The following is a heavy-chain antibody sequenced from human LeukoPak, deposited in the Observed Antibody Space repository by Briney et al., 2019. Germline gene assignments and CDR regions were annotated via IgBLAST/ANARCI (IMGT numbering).Heavy chain of an antibody. J-gene: IGHJ4*02. CDR1: GGSISITTYY. D-gene: IGHD3-10*01. V-gene: IGHV4-39*07. CDR2: IYYSGST. CDR3: ARDYMVRGVIDY. Sequence: PSETLSLTCTVSGGSISITTYYWGWIRQPPGKGLEWIGNIYYSGSTYYNPSLKSRATISVDTSKNQFSLKLSSVTAADTAVYYCARDYMVRGVIDYWGQGTLVTVSS.